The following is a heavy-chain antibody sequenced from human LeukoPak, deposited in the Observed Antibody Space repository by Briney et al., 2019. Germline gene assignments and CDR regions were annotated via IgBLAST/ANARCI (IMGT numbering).Heavy chain of an antibody. CDR2: INPNSGGT. CDR1: VYTVTSYY. J-gene: IGHJ3*02. D-gene: IGHD2-2*01. V-gene: IGHV1-2*02. Sequence: ASVKLSFKASVYTVTSYYMHWVRQAPGQGLEWMGWINPNSGGTNYAQKFQCRVTMTRDTSISTAYMELSRLSSDDTAVYYCARLPAAPGAFDIWGQGRIVTVSS. CDR3: ARLPAAPGAFDI.